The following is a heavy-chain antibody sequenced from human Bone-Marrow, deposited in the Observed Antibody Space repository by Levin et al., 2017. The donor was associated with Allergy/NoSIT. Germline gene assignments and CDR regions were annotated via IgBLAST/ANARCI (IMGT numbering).Heavy chain of an antibody. D-gene: IGHD2-15*01. CDR3: AKDQAYGYCSGGSCYSGFRTFDY. J-gene: IGHJ4*02. V-gene: IGHV3-23*01. Sequence: GGSLRLSCAASGFTFSSYAMSWVRQAPGKGLEWVSAISGSGGSTYYADSVKGRFTISRDNSKNTLYLQMNSLRAEDTAVYYCAKDQAYGYCSGGSCYSGFRTFDYWGQGTLVTVSS. CDR2: ISGSGGST. CDR1: GFTFSSYA.